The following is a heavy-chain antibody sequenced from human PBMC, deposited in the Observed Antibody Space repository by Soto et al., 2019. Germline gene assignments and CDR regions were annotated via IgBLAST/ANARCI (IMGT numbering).Heavy chain of an antibody. CDR2: INTYNGMT. J-gene: IGHJ4*02. Sequence: QVQLVQSGGEVKKPGASVTVSCKASGYTFINYHITWVRQAPGQGLEWMAWINTYNGMTDYAQKFQGRVTMTRATSQNTAYMELRNLGCGQTAGYLCAKSPRGEMATDWGQGTLVTVSS. CDR1: GYTFINYH. V-gene: IGHV1-18*01. CDR3: AKSPRGEMATD. D-gene: IGHD5-12*01.